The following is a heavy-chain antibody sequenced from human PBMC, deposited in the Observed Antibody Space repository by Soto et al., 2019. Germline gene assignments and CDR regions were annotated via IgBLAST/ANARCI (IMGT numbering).Heavy chain of an antibody. J-gene: IGHJ4*02. Sequence: ETLPLTCTVSGYTISTGNYWGWIRQSAERGLEWIGSIYPTGSTFHNPSLKSRVTMSVDTSKNQVSLKLTSVTAADTAVYYCVITLRGTHPYFFAYWARRTPV. CDR2: IYPTGST. CDR1: GYTISTGNY. CDR3: VITLRGTHPYFFAY. V-gene: IGHV4-38-2*02. D-gene: IGHD3-10*01.